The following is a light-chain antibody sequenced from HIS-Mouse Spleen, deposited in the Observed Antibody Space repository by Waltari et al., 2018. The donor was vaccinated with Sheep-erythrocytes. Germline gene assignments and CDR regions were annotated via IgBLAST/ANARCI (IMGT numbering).Light chain of an antibody. CDR1: QSLVHSDGNTY. CDR2: KVS. Sequence: DVVMTQSPLSLPVTLGQPASISCRSSQSLVHSDGNTYLNWFQQRPGQSPRRLIYKVSSRDCGVPDRCSGSGSGTDFTLKISRVEAEDVGVYYCMQGTHWLTFGGGTKVEIK. V-gene: IGKV2-30*02. J-gene: IGKJ4*01. CDR3: MQGTHWLT.